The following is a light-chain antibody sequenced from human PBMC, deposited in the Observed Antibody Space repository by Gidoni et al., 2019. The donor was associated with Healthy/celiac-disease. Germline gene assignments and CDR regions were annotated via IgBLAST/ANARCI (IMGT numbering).Light chain of an antibody. J-gene: IGLJ1*01. CDR2: EVS. V-gene: IGLV2-14*01. CDR3: SSYTSSSTYV. Sequence: QSAMTQPASVSGSPGQSITISCTGTSSDVGGYNSVSWYQQHPGKAPKLMIYEVSNRPSRVSNRFSGSKSGNTASLTISGLQAEDEADYYCSSYTSSSTYVFGTGTKVTVL. CDR1: SSDVGGYNS.